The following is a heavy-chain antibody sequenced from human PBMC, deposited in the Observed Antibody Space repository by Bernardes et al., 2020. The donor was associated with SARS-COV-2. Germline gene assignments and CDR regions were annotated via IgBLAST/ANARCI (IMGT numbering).Heavy chain of an antibody. D-gene: IGHD3-3*01. Sequence: SETLSLTCAVSGGSISSSNWWSWVRQPPGKGLEWIWEIYHSGSTNYNPSLKSRVTISVDKSKNQFSLKLSSVIAAVTVVYYCARIRLRFLEWSLTTIPYYYGMDVWGQGTTVTVSS. CDR1: GGSISSSNW. J-gene: IGHJ6*02. CDR2: IYHSGST. CDR3: ARIRLRFLEWSLTTIPYYYGMDV. V-gene: IGHV4-4*02.